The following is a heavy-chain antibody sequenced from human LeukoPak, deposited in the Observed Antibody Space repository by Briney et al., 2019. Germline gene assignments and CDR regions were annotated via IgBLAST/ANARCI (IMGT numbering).Heavy chain of an antibody. CDR3: PWAETLAGIYFDF. J-gene: IGHJ4*02. D-gene: IGHD6-13*01. CDR2: IFHSGIT. Sequence: SETLSLTCSVSGGSISPYYWRWFRQPPGKGLEWIGYIFHSGITTYNPSLKSRVTISLDSSKNQFFLRLTSVPAADTAMYYCPWAETLAGIYFDFWGQGSLVTVSS. V-gene: IGHV4-59*03. CDR1: GGSISPYY.